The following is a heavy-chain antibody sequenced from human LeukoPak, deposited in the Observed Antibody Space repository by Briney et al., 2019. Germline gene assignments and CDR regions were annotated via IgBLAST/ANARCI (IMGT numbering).Heavy chain of an antibody. Sequence: PGGSLRLSCAASGFTFSSYVMNWVRQAPGKGLEWVSGISGTGVGTYHADSVKGRFTISRDNFKSTLYLQMNSLRTEDTAVYYCARGGAFDIWGQGTMVTVSS. D-gene: IGHD3-16*01. V-gene: IGHV3-23*01. CDR2: ISGTGVGT. J-gene: IGHJ3*02. CDR1: GFTFSSYV. CDR3: ARGGAFDI.